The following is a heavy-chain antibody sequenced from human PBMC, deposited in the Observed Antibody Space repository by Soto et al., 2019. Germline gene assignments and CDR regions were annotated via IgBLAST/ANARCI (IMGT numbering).Heavy chain of an antibody. Sequence: QVQLVESGGGVVQPGRSLRLSCAASGFTFSSYAMHWVRQAPGKGLEWVAVISYDGSNKYYADSVKGRFTISRDNSKNTLYLRMNSLRAEDTAVYYCARDLNDILTGYEYYFDYWGQGTLVNVSS. CDR3: ARDLNDILTGYEYYFDY. CDR2: ISYDGSNK. J-gene: IGHJ4*02. V-gene: IGHV3-30-3*01. D-gene: IGHD3-9*01. CDR1: GFTFSSYA.